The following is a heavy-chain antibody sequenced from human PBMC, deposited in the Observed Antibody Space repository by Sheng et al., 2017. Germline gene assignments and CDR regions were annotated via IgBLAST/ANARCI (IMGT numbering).Heavy chain of an antibody. D-gene: IGHD6-19*01. Sequence: EVQLVESGGGLVQPGRSLRLSCAASGFTFDDYAMHWVRQAPGKGLEWVSGISWNSGSIGYADSVKGRFTISRDNAKNSLYLQMNSLRAEDMALYYCAKDSGLQWNTEMHFDYWGQGTLVTVSS. CDR3: AKDSGLQWNTEMHFDY. V-gene: IGHV3-9*03. CDR2: ISWNSGSI. J-gene: IGHJ4*02. CDR1: GFTFDDYA.